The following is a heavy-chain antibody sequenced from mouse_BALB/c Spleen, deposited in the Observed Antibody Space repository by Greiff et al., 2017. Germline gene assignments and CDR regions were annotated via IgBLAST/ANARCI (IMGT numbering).Heavy chain of an antibody. D-gene: IGHD2-14*01. Sequence: EVNLVESGGGLVKPGGSLKLSCAASGFTFSSYAMSWVRQTPEKRLEWVATISSGGSYTYYPDSVKGRFTISRDNAKNTLYLQMSSLRSEDTAMYYCARREVRNWYFDVWGAGTTVTVSS. CDR2: ISSGGSYT. CDR3: ARREVRNWYFDV. V-gene: IGHV5-9-3*01. J-gene: IGHJ1*01. CDR1: GFTFSSYA.